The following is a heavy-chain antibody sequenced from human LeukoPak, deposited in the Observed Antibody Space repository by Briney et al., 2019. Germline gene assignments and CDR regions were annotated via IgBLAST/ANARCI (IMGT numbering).Heavy chain of an antibody. J-gene: IGHJ4*02. CDR1: GFTFSSYA. D-gene: IGHD1-26*01. CDR2: ISGSGGST. CDR3: AKEAYRMPTPYYFDY. V-gene: IGHV3-23*01. Sequence: SGRSLRLSCAASGFTFSSYAMSWVRQAPGKGLEWVSAISGSGGSTYYADSVKGRFTISRDNSKNTLYLQMNSLRAEDTAVYYCAKEAYRMPTPYYFDYWGQGTLVTVSS.